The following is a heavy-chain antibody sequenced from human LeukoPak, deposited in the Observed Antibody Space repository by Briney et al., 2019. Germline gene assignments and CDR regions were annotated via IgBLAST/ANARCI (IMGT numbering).Heavy chain of an antibody. J-gene: IGHJ4*02. Sequence: ASVKVSCKASGGAFSSYAFSWVRQAPGQGLEWMGGIIPLFGTANYAQKFQGRVTITTVESTSTAYMELSSLRSDDTAVYYCARDHITPYYYDSSGSYFDCWGQGTLVTVSS. CDR2: IIPLFGTA. CDR1: GGAFSSYA. CDR3: ARDHITPYYYDSSGSYFDC. V-gene: IGHV1-69*05. D-gene: IGHD3-22*01.